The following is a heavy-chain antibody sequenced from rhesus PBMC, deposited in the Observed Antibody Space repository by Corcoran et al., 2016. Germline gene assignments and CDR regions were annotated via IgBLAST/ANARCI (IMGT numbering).Heavy chain of an antibody. Sequence: QVQLQESGLAVVKPSETLTLTCGVSGGSVSSCTWWSSNRPSPGKGLEWSGAIYGSGGSTENNPSIKTRVTISKDTSKNQFSLMLSSVTAADTAMYYCARPFDYWGQGVLVTVSS. J-gene: IGHJ4*01. CDR3: ARPFDY. V-gene: IGHV4-93*01. CDR2: IYGSGGST. CDR1: GGSVSSCTW.